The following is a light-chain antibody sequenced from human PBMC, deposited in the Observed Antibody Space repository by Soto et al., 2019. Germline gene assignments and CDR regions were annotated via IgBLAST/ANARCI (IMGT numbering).Light chain of an antibody. CDR2: GAS. J-gene: IGKJ4*01. Sequence: IVLTQSPATLSVSTGERATLSCRASQSVSTNLAWYQQKPGQGPRLLIFGASTRAIGIPARFSGSGSGTDFTLTISSLQSEDFAVYYCQHYNELPLTFGGGTKVDIK. CDR1: QSVSTN. CDR3: QHYNELPLT. V-gene: IGKV3-15*01.